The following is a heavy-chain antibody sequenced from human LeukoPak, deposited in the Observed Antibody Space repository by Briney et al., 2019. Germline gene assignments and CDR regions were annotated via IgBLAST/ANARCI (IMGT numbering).Heavy chain of an antibody. V-gene: IGHV3-48*04. CDR3: ARVRLGELSSDY. D-gene: IGHD3-16*02. CDR1: GFIVSTNY. Sequence: GGSLRLSCAASGFIVSTNYMSWVRQAPGKGLEWVSYISSSSSTIYYADSVKGRFTISRDNAKNSLYLQMNSLRAEDTAVYYCARVRLGELSSDYWGQGILVTVSS. J-gene: IGHJ4*02. CDR2: ISSSSSTI.